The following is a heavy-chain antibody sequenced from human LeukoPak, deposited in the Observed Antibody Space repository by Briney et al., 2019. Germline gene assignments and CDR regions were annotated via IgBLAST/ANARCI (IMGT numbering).Heavy chain of an antibody. D-gene: IGHD1-26*01. V-gene: IGHV3-23*01. CDR2: ISGSGGST. Sequence: GGSLRLSCAASGFTFSSYARSWVRQAPGKGLEWVSAISGSGGSTYYADSVKGRFTISRDNAKNTLYLQMNSLRAEDTAVYYCARDIGATNWFDPWGQGTLVTVSS. CDR3: ARDIGATNWFDP. J-gene: IGHJ5*02. CDR1: GFTFSSYA.